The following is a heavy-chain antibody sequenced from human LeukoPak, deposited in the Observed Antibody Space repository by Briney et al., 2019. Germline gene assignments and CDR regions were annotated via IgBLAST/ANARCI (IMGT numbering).Heavy chain of an antibody. J-gene: IGHJ4*02. D-gene: IGHD6-13*01. CDR2: ISWNSGSI. Sequence: PGGSLRLSCAASGFTFDDYAMHWVRQAPGKGLEWVSGISWNSGSIGYADSVKGRFTISRDNAKNSLYLQMNSLRAEDTAVYYCARTQIKGSSWSTDYWGQGTLVTVSS. V-gene: IGHV3-9*01. CDR3: ARTQIKGSSWSTDY. CDR1: GFTFDDYA.